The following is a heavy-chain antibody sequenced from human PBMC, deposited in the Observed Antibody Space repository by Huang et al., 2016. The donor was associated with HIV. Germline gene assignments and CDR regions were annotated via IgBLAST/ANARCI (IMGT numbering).Heavy chain of an antibody. D-gene: IGHD6-13*01. CDR2: ISYDGKTK. Sequence: QVQLVESGGGVVQPERSLRISCAASGFTFSSYGMHWVRQAPGKGLEWVAVISYDGKTKYYADSVKGRFSISRDNSKTTVDLQLNSLRVEDTAVYYCAKGGSAAAVLDFWGQGTLVTVSS. CDR3: AKGGSAAAVLDF. CDR1: GFTFSSYG. V-gene: IGHV3-30*18. J-gene: IGHJ4*02.